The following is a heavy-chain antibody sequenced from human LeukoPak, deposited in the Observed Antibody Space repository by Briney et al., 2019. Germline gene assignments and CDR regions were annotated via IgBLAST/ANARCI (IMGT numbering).Heavy chain of an antibody. CDR2: INHSGST. CDR3: ARRAAAGTIWFDP. D-gene: IGHD6-13*01. Sequence: SETLSLTRAVYGGSFSGYYWSWIRQPPGKGLEWIGEINHSGSTNYNPSLKSRVTISVDTSKNQFSLKLSSVTAADTAVYYCARRAAAGTIWFDPWGQGTLVTVSS. V-gene: IGHV4-34*01. J-gene: IGHJ5*02. CDR1: GGSFSGYY.